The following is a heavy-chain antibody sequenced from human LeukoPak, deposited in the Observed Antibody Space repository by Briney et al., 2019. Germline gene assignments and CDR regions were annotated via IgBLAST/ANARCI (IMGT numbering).Heavy chain of an antibody. CDR1: GGTFSSYA. V-gene: IGHV1-69*04. D-gene: IGHD6-13*01. CDR2: IIPILGIA. Sequence: ASVKVSCKASGGTFSSYAISWVRQAPGQGLEWMGRIIPILGIANYAQKFQGRVTITADKSTSTAYMELSSLRSEDTAVYYCASAIADSGDAFDIWGQGIMVTVSS. CDR3: ASAIADSGDAFDI. J-gene: IGHJ3*02.